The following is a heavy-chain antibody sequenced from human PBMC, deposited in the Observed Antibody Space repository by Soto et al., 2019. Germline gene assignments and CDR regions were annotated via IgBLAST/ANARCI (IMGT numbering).Heavy chain of an antibody. V-gene: IGHV3-30*03. CDR1: GFTFSNYG. CDR2: ISYDGTNK. Sequence: GGSLRLSCAASGFTFSNYGMHWVRQAPGKGLEWVAVISYDGTNKYYVDSVKGRFTISRDNSKNTLYLQMNSLRAEDTAVYYCAREYSSSATHHKFYYYYYYGMDVWGQGTTVTVSS. D-gene: IGHD6-6*01. CDR3: AREYSSSATHHKFYYYYYYGMDV. J-gene: IGHJ6*02.